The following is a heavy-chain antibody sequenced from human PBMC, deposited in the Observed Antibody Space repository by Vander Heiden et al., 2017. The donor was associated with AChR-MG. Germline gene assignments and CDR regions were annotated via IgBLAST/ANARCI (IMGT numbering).Heavy chain of an antibody. J-gene: IGHJ4*02. V-gene: IGHV1-18*01. Sequence: QVQLVQSGAEVKKPGASVKVSCKASGYTFTSYGISWVRQAPGQGLEWMGWISAYNGNTSYAKKLQGRVTMTTDTSTSTAYMELRSLRSDETAVYYCARVPPPCLSSTSCFYFDYWGQVTLVTVSS. CDR3: ARVPPPCLSSTSCFYFDY. CDR2: ISAYNGNT. CDR1: GYTFTSYG. D-gene: IGHD2-2*01.